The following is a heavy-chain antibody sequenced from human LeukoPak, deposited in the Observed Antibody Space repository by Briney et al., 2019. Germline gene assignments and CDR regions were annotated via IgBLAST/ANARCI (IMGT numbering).Heavy chain of an antibody. J-gene: IGHJ4*02. CDR1: GFTFSNYV. V-gene: IGHV3-23*01. D-gene: IGHD4-11*01. CDR3: AKVQFSDYNMNFDY. CDR2: ITASGGTT. Sequence: GGSLRLSCAASGFTFSNYVMSWVRQAPGKGLEWVSAITASGGTTYYADSVKGRFTISRDNSKNTLFMQMNSLRADDTAVYYCAKVQFSDYNMNFDYWGQGTLVTVSS.